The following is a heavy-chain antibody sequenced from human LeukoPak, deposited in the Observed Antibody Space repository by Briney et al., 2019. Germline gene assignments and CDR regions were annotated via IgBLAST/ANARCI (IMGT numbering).Heavy chain of an antibody. J-gene: IGHJ5*02. D-gene: IGHD3-10*01. Sequence: GASVKVSCKASGYTFTGYYMHWVRQAPGQGLEWMGWINPNSGGTNYAQKFQGRVTMTRDTSISTAYMELSRLRSDDTAVYYCARVWIGRQTTTGWFDPWGQGTLVTVSS. CDR3: ARVWIGRQTTTGWFDP. CDR1: GYTFTGYY. V-gene: IGHV1-2*02. CDR2: INPNSGGT.